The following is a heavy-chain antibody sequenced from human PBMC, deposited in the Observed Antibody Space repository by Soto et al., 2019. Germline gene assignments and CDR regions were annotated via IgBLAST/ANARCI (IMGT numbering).Heavy chain of an antibody. CDR3: ARGDVAVPAAMPILAY. Sequence: GASVKVSCKASGYTFTSYGISWVRQAPGQGLEWMGWISAYNGNTNYAQKLQGRVTMTTDTSTSTAYMELRSLRSDDTAVYYCARGDVAVPAAMPILAYWGKGTMVTVSS. V-gene: IGHV1-18*01. D-gene: IGHD2-2*01. J-gene: IGHJ4*02. CDR1: GYTFTSYG. CDR2: ISAYNGNT.